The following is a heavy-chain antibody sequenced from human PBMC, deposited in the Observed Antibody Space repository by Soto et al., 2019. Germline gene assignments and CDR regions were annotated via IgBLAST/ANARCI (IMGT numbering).Heavy chain of an antibody. CDR3: ARPAGSYGGNQHTYYFDY. CDR1: GYSFTSYW. CDR2: IYPGDSDT. Sequence: PGESLKISCKGSGYSFTSYWIGWVRQMPGKGLEWMGIIYPGDSDTRYSPSFQGQVTISADKSISTAYLQWSSLKASDTAMYYCARPAGSYGGNQHTYYFDYWGKGTLVTVSS. D-gene: IGHD4-17*01. J-gene: IGHJ4*02. V-gene: IGHV5-51*01.